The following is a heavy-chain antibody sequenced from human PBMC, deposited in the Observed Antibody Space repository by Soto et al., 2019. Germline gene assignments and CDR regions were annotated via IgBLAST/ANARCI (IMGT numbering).Heavy chain of an antibody. D-gene: IGHD3-16*01. J-gene: IGHJ6*02. CDR3: ARDFGPIPAASAMYGMDV. CDR1: GYNFIGYY. Sequence: QAQLVQSGAEVKKPGASVKVSCQASGYNFIGYYVFWVRKAPGQGLEWMGWINPKSGATKYAEKFQGRATMTRDTSISTAYMELSGLRFDDRAVYYCARDFGPIPAASAMYGMDVWDQGTTVSVSS. V-gene: IGHV1-2*02. CDR2: INPKSGAT.